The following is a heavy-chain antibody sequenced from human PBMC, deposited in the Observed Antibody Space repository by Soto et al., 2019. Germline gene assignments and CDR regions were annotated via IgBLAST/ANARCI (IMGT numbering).Heavy chain of an antibody. J-gene: IGHJ4*02. CDR2: IYYSGST. D-gene: IGHD3-22*01. CDR3: ARSRGGYFDY. V-gene: IGHV4-59*01. CDR1: GASISTYY. Sequence: SETLSLTCTFSGASISTYYWSWIRQPPGKGLEWIGYIYYSGSTNYNPSLKSRVTISVDTSKNQFSLKLSSVTAADTAVYYCARSRGGYFDYWGQGTLVTVSS.